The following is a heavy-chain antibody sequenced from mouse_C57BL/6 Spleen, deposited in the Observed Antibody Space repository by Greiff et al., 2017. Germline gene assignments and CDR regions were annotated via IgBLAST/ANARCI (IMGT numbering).Heavy chain of an antibody. CDR1: GFTFSSYA. Sequence: EVKLMESGGGLVKPGGSLKLSCAASGFTFSSYAMSWVRQTPEKRLEWVATISDGGSYTYYPDNVKGRFTISRDNAKNNLYLQMSHLKSEDTAMYYCARRNYGYDRNYFDYWGQGTTLTVSS. CDR3: ARRNYGYDRNYFDY. D-gene: IGHD2-2*01. V-gene: IGHV5-4*03. CDR2: ISDGGSYT. J-gene: IGHJ2*01.